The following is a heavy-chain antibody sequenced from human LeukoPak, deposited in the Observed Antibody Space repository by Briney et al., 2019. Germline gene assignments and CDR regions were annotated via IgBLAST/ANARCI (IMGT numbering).Heavy chain of an antibody. CDR2: IIPIFGTA. Sequence: ASVKVSCKASGGTFSSYAISWVRQAPGQGLEWMGGIIPIFGTANYAQKFQGRVTITADESTSTAYMELSSLRSEDTAVYYCARVPNYYDSSGYSFDYWGQGTLVTVSS. V-gene: IGHV1-69*13. D-gene: IGHD3-22*01. J-gene: IGHJ4*02. CDR1: GGTFSSYA. CDR3: ARVPNYYDSSGYSFDY.